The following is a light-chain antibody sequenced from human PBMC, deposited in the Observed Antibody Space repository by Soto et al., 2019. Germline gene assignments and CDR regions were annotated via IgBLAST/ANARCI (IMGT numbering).Light chain of an antibody. CDR2: DIS. V-gene: IGLV2-14*03. J-gene: IGLJ2*01. CDR3: SSYTSRSTLV. Sequence: QSALTQPASVSGSPGQSITISCTGTSRDVGGYNYVSWYQHHPGKAPKLMIYDISNRPSGVSNRFSGSKSGNTASLTISGLHDEDEADYYCSSYTSRSTLVFGGGTKVTVL. CDR1: SRDVGGYNY.